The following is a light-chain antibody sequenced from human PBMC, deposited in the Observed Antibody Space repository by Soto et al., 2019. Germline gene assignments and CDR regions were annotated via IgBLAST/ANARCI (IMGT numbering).Light chain of an antibody. CDR2: KAS. J-gene: IGKJ4*01. V-gene: IGKV1-5*03. Sequence: DIQMTQSPSTLSASVGDRVTITCRASQSISSWLAWYQQKPGKAPKLLIYKASSLESGVPSRFSGSGSGTEFTLTISSLQPDDFTTYYCQQYNSYSLTFGGGTKVEIK. CDR1: QSISSW. CDR3: QQYNSYSLT.